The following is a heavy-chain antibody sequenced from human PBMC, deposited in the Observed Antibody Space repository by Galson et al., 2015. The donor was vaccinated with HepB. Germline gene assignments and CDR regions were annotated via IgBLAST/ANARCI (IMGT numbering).Heavy chain of an antibody. J-gene: IGHJ3*02. CDR2: ISYDGSNK. V-gene: IGHV3-30*18. CDR1: GFTFSSYG. CDR3: AKGPLYYDSSGYAFDI. D-gene: IGHD3-22*01. Sequence: SLRLSCAASGFTFSSYGMHWVRQAPGKGLEWVAVISYDGSNKYYADSVKGRFTISRDNSKNTLYLQMNSLRAEDTAVYYCAKGPLYYDSSGYAFDIWGQGTMVTVSS.